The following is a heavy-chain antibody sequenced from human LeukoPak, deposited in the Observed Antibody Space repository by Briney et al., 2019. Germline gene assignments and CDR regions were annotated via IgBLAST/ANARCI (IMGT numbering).Heavy chain of an antibody. CDR2: IRYDGSDK. CDR3: AKDTPTTGYHLDS. Sequence: GSLRLSCAASGFTLRGYGMHWVRQAPGKGLEWVAFIRYDGSDKSYADSVKGRFTISRDNSENTLYLQINSLRVEDTAVYYCAKDTPTTGYHLDSWGQGTLVTASS. J-gene: IGHJ4*02. V-gene: IGHV3-30*02. D-gene: IGHD1-1*01. CDR1: GFTLRGYG.